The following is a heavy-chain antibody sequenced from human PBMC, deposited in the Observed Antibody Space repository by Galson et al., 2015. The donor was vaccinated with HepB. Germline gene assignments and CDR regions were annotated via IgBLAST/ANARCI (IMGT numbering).Heavy chain of an antibody. J-gene: IGHJ6*02. CDR1: GGSISSGGYY. CDR2: IYYSGST. Sequence: TLSLTCTVSGGSISSGGYYWSWIRQHPGKGLEWIGYIYYSGSTYYNPSLKSRVTISVDTSKNQFSLKLSSVTAADTAVYYCARDDGAVGWAGGMDVWGQGTTVTVSS. D-gene: IGHD5-24*01. V-gene: IGHV4-31*03. CDR3: ARDDGAVGWAGGMDV.